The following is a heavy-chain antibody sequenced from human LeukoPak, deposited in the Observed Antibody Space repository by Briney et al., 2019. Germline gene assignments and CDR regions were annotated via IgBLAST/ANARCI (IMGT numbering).Heavy chain of an antibody. D-gene: IGHD7-27*01. CDR1: GFTFSSYW. V-gene: IGHV3-23*01. Sequence: GGSLRLSCAASGFTFSSYWMSWVRQAPGKGLKWVSTITTGGPNTYYADSVKGRFTVSRDDSKNTLYLQMNSLRAEDTAVYYCAKDGGLWVSAHWGDSWGRGTLVTVSS. CDR2: ITTGGPNT. J-gene: IGHJ4*02. CDR3: AKDGGLWVSAHWGDS.